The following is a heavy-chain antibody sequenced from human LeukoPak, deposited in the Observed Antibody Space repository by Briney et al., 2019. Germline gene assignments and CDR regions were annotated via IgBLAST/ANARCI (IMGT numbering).Heavy chain of an antibody. J-gene: IGHJ1*01. CDR3: AKDGLATVNLYFQH. Sequence: PGGSLRLSCAASGFTFSSYGMHWVRQAPGKGLEWVAVISYDGSNKYYADSVKGRFIISRDNSKNTLYLQMNSLRAEDTAVYYCAKDGLATVNLYFQHWGQGTLVTVSS. CDR2: ISYDGSNK. V-gene: IGHV3-30*18. D-gene: IGHD4-17*01. CDR1: GFTFSSYG.